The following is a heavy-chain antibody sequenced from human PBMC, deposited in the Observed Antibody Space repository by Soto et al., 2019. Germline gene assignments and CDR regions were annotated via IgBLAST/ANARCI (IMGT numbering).Heavy chain of an antibody. CDR2: IIPIYGTA. J-gene: IGHJ4*02. V-gene: IGHV1-69*01. D-gene: IGHD2-2*01. Sequence: QVQLVQSGAEVKKPGSSVKVSCKASGGTFNSYAISWVRQAPGQGLEWMGGIIPIYGTANYAQKFQGRVTITADESTSTAYMELSSLRSEDTAVYYCAGDCSSTSCPYDYWGQGTLVTVSS. CDR1: GGTFNSYA. CDR3: AGDCSSTSCPYDY.